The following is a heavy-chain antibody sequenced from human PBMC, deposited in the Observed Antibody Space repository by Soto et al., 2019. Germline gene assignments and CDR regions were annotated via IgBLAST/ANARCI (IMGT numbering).Heavy chain of an antibody. CDR3: ARESGDWPLNWFDP. V-gene: IGHV3-74*01. CDR2: ITSDGKSK. Sequence: GGSLRLSCAASGFNFTNHWMHWVRQAPGKGLVWASRITSDGKSKAYAESVKGRFAISRDNAKNTVYLQMNGLTVEDTAVYYCARESGDWPLNWFDPWGQGTLVTVS. CDR1: GFNFTNHW. D-gene: IGHD2-21*02. J-gene: IGHJ5*02.